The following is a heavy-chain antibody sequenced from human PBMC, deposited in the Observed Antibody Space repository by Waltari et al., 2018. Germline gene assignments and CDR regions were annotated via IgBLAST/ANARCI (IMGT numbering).Heavy chain of an antibody. Sequence: QMQLVQSGPEVTKPGTSVKVSCKASGFTFTSSAVQWVRQARGQRLEWIGWSVVGSGNTNYAQKFQERVTITRDRSTSTAYMELSSLRSEDTAVYYCAADLDSSGYYYVFDYWGQGTLVTVSS. D-gene: IGHD3-22*01. CDR3: AADLDSSGYYYVFDY. CDR1: GFTFTSSA. V-gene: IGHV1-58*01. CDR2: SVVGSGNT. J-gene: IGHJ4*02.